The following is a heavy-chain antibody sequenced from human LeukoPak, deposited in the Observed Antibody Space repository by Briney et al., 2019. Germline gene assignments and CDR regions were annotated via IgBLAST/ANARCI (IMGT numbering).Heavy chain of an antibody. CDR1: GGSISSSSYY. J-gene: IGHJ4*02. CDR3: ARDLLIVPAAMFDY. Sequence: SETLSLTCTVSGGSISSSSYYWGWIRQPPGKGLEWIGSIYYSGSTYYNPSLKSRVTISVDTSKNQFSLKLSSVTAADTAVYYCARDLLIVPAAMFDYWGQGTLVTVSS. CDR2: IYYSGST. V-gene: IGHV4-39*07. D-gene: IGHD2-2*01.